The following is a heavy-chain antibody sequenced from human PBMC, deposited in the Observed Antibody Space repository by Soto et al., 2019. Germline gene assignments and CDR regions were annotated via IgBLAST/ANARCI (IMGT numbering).Heavy chain of an antibody. J-gene: IGHJ4*02. CDR3: ANGYSGYDWRRYFDY. D-gene: IGHD5-12*01. V-gene: IGHV3-30-3*01. Sequence: QVQLVESGGGVVQPGRSLRLSCAASGFAFSSYTMHWVRQAPGKGLEWVAVILYDGSNKNYADSVKGRFTISRDNSKNTLYLQMNSLRVEDTAVYYCANGYSGYDWRRYFDYWGQGTLVSVSS. CDR2: ILYDGSNK. CDR1: GFAFSSYT.